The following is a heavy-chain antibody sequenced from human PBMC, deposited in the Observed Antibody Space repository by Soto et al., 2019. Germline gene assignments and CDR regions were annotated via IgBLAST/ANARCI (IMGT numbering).Heavy chain of an antibody. Sequence: PGGSLRLSCAASGLTFSSYGMHWVRQAPGKGLEWVAVISYDGSNKYYADSVKGRFTISRDNSKNTLYLQMNSLRAEDTAVYYCTKEVGKIFGAAYYYYGMDVWGQGTTVTVSS. J-gene: IGHJ6*02. CDR1: GLTFSSYG. D-gene: IGHD3-3*01. CDR3: TKEVGKIFGAAYYYYGMDV. CDR2: ISYDGSNK. V-gene: IGHV3-30*18.